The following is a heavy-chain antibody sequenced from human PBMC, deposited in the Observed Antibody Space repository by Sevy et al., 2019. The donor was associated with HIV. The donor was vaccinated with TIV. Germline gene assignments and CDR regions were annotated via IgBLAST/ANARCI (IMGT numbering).Heavy chain of an antibody. CDR2: ISSNGGST. Sequence: GGSLRLSCSASGFTFSSYAMHWVRQAPGKGLEYVSAISSNGGSTYYADSVKGRFTISRDNSKNTLYLQMSSLRAEDTSVYYCVSNLRFLEGLGAFDIWGQGTMVTVSS. J-gene: IGHJ3*02. D-gene: IGHD3-3*01. CDR3: VSNLRFLEGLGAFDI. V-gene: IGHV3-64D*06. CDR1: GFTFSSYA.